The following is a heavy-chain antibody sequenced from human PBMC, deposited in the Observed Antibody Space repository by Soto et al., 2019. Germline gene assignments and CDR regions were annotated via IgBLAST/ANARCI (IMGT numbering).Heavy chain of an antibody. CDR2: VYDNGRP. Sequence: SETLSLTCTISGGSISVYYWSWIRQSPRQGLEWIGYVYDNGRPYYSPSLKSRVTISADTSKHQISLKLTSAPAADTAVYYCARGVGSSPPRYWGRGTLVTVSS. CDR3: ARGVGSSPPRY. CDR1: GGSISVYY. V-gene: IGHV4-59*01. J-gene: IGHJ4*02. D-gene: IGHD3-9*01.